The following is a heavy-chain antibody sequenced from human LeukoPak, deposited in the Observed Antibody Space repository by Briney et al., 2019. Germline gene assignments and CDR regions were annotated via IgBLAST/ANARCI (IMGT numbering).Heavy chain of an antibody. J-gene: IGHJ4*02. CDR3: ARGRNDNGGMFFDS. Sequence: PSETLSLTCTVSGGSIRSHYWSWIRQAPGKGLEWIGFISYSAYTSYSPSLKSRVAISVDTSKSQFSLRLSSMTAADTAIYYCARGRNDNGGMFFDSWAQGTLVTVSS. CDR2: ISYSAYT. D-gene: IGHD4-23*01. CDR1: GGSIRSHY. V-gene: IGHV4-59*11.